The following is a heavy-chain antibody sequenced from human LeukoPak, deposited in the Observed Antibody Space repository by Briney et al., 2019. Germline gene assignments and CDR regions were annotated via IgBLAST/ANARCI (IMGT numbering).Heavy chain of an antibody. D-gene: IGHD4-17*01. CDR1: GFTVSDNY. V-gene: IGHV3-53*01. Sequence: GGSLRLSCAASGFTVSDNYMNWVRQAPGKGLEWVSVIYGAGSTYYADSVKGRFTISRDNSKNTLYLQMSNLRAEDTAVYFCAREDMTTGALDPWGQGTLVTVSS. CDR3: AREDMTTGALDP. J-gene: IGHJ5*02. CDR2: IYGAGST.